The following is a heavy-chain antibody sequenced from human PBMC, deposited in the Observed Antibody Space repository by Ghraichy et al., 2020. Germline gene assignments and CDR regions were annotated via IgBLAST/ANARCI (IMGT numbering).Heavy chain of an antibody. CDR1: GGTFSSYA. Sequence: SVKVSCKASGGTFSSYAISWVRQAPGQGLEWMGGIIPIFGTANYAQKFQGRVTITADESTSTAYMELSSLRSEDTAVYYCARVVWFGETFNWFDPWGQGTLVTVSS. CDR2: IIPIFGTA. D-gene: IGHD3-10*01. CDR3: ARVVWFGETFNWFDP. J-gene: IGHJ5*02. V-gene: IGHV1-69*13.